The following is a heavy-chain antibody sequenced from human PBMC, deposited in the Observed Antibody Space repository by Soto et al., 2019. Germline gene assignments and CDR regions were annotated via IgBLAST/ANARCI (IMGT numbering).Heavy chain of an antibody. D-gene: IGHD3-16*01. CDR1: GFTFSSYG. Sequence: QVQLVESGGGVVQPGRSLRLSCAASGFTFSSYGMHWVRQAPGKGLEWVAFIWHDGGNKFYAESVKGRFTLSGDNSKNTLYLQMTSLSAEDTAMYYCARDGDVNTGFGKDYWGQGTLVTVSS. CDR3: ARDGDVNTGFGKDY. CDR2: IWHDGGNK. J-gene: IGHJ4*02. V-gene: IGHV3-33*01.